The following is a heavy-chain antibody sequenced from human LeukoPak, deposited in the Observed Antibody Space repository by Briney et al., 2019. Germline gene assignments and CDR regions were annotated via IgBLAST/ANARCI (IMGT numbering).Heavy chain of an antibody. Sequence: ASVKVSCKASGYTSTSYDINWVRQATGQGLEWMGWMNPNSGNTGYAQKFQGRVTMTRNTSISTAYIELSSLRSEDTAVYYCARGRGFGCSSTSCYFGSVYMDVWGKGTTVTVSS. CDR1: GYTSTSYD. CDR3: ARGRGFGCSSTSCYFGSVYMDV. D-gene: IGHD2-2*01. V-gene: IGHV1-8*01. CDR2: MNPNSGNT. J-gene: IGHJ6*03.